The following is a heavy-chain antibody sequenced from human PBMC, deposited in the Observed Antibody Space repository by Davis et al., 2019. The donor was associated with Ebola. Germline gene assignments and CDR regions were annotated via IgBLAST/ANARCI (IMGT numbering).Heavy chain of an antibody. D-gene: IGHD4-11*01. Sequence: KISCKGSGYSFTSYWIGWVRQMPGKGLEWMGIIYPGDSDTRYSPSFQGQVTISADKSISTAYLQWSSLKASDTAMYYCARGATVTNNWFDPWGQGTLVTVSS. CDR3: ARGATVTNNWFDP. J-gene: IGHJ5*02. CDR1: GYSFTSYW. V-gene: IGHV5-51*01. CDR2: IYPGDSDT.